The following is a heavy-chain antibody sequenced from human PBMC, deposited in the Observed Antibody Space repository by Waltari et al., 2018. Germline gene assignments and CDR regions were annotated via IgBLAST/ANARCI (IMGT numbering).Heavy chain of an antibody. D-gene: IGHD1-1*01. CDR2: ISDLSGST. V-gene: IGHV3-23*01. CDR1: CFTFSSYP. CDR3: TLGNAPDY. J-gene: IGHJ4*02. Sequence: EVHLFESGGRLVHPGGSLRPSCPASCFTFSSYPLSWIRQAPGKGLEWVSGISDLSGSTFYAGSVKGRFTISRDNSRSTLYLQMNSLSADDTAVYFCTLGNAPDYWGQGTLVTVSS.